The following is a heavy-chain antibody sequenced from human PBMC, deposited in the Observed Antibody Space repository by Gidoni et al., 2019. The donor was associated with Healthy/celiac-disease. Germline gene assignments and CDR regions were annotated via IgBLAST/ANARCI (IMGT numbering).Heavy chain of an antibody. Sequence: QVQLQQSGPGLVKPSQTLSLTCAISGDSISSNSAAWDWIRQYPSRGLEWLGRTYYRSKWYSDYAVCVKSRITINPDTSKNQFSLQLNSVTPDDTAVDYCAREGLIAAAGGGRIDYWGQGTLVTVSS. CDR1: GDSISSNSAA. CDR3: AREGLIAAAGGGRIDY. V-gene: IGHV6-1*01. D-gene: IGHD6-13*01. J-gene: IGHJ4*02. CDR2: TYYRSKWYS.